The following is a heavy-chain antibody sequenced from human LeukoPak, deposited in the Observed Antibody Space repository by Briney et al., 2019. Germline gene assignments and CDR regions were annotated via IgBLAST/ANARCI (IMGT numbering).Heavy chain of an antibody. J-gene: IGHJ4*02. CDR3: ARTLNAAAGTSGDDY. V-gene: IGHV1-18*01. D-gene: IGHD6-13*01. Sequence: ASVKVSCKASGYTFTSYGISWVRQAPGQGLEWMGWISAYNGNTNYAQKLQGRVTMTTDTSTSTAYMELRSLRSDDTAVYYCARTLNAAAGTSGDDYWGQGTLVTVSS. CDR2: ISAYNGNT. CDR1: GYTFTSYG.